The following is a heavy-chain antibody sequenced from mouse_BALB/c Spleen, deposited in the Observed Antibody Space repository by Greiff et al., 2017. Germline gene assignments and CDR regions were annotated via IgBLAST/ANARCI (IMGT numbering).Heavy chain of an antibody. J-gene: IGHJ4*01. CDR3: ARDQEGIYYGNYYAMDY. Sequence: EVMLVESGGGLVKPGGSLKLSCAASGFTFSSYAMSWVRQSPEKRLEWVAEISSGGSYTYYPDTVTGRITISRDNAKNTLYLEMSSLRSEDTAMYYCARDQEGIYYGNYYAMDYWGQGTSVTVSS. D-gene: IGHD2-1*01. CDR1: GFTFSSYA. V-gene: IGHV5-9-4*01. CDR2: ISSGGSYT.